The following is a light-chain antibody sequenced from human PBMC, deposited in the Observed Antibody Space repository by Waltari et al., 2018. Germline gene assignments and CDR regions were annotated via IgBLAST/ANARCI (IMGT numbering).Light chain of an antibody. V-gene: IGLV2-23*02. J-gene: IGLJ2*01. CDR1: SRDVGTYNL. CDR3: CSYAGSTTFVV. CDR2: EVT. Sequence: QSALTPPASVSGSPGQSITISCTGSSRDVGTYNLVSWYQQYPGKAPKLMIYEVTKRPSGVSNRFSGSKSGNTASLTISGLQAEDEADYYCCSYAGSTTFVVFGGGTNLAVL.